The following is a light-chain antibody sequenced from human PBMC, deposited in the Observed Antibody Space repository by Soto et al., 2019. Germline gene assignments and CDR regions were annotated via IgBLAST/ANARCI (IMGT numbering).Light chain of an antibody. V-gene: IGKV3-20*01. CDR3: QQYGSSLTWT. CDR2: GAS. J-gene: IGKJ1*01. Sequence: PGERATLSCRASQSVSSNLAWYQQKPGQAPRLLIYGASTRATGIPARFSGSGSGTDFTLTISRLEPEDFAVYYCQQYGSSLTWTFGQGTKVDIK. CDR1: QSVSSN.